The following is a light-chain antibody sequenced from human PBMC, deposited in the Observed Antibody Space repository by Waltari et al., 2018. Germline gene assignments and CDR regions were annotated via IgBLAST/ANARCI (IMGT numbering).Light chain of an antibody. V-gene: IGLV1-44*01. CDR2: GKN. Sequence: YQRGQGRGPKRRRYGKNNRPSGVPERFAGSKSGTSASLAISGLQADDEASYYCATWDDSLHVRLFGGGTKLTVL. J-gene: IGLJ3*02. CDR3: ATWDDSLHVRL.